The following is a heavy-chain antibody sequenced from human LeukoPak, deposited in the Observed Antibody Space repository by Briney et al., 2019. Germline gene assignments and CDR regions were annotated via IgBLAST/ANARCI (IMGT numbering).Heavy chain of an antibody. CDR1: GFTFSSNE. D-gene: IGHD6-13*01. CDR3: ARDPNSSWRLYYFDY. Sequence: GGSLRLSCAASGFTFSSNEMNWVRQAPGKGLEWVSFISSSGSTIYYADSVKGRFTISRDNAKNSLYLQMNSLRAEDTAVYYCARDPNSSWRLYYFDYWGQGTLVTVSS. J-gene: IGHJ4*02. CDR2: ISSSGSTI. V-gene: IGHV3-48*03.